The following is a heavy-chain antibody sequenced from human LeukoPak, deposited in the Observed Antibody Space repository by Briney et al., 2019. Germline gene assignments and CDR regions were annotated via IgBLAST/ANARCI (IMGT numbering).Heavy chain of an antibody. CDR2: ISSSGGST. Sequence: GGSLRLSCAASGFIFSSYAMSWVRQAPGKGLEWVSAISSSGGSTYYADSVKGRFTISRDNSKNTLYLQMNSLRAEDTAVYYCAKGEVDFWSGSLDYWGQGTLVTVSS. CDR3: AKGEVDFWSGSLDY. D-gene: IGHD3-3*01. CDR1: GFIFSSYA. V-gene: IGHV3-23*01. J-gene: IGHJ4*02.